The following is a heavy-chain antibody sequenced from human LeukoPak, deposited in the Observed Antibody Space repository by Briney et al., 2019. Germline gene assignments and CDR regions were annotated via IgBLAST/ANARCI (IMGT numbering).Heavy chain of an antibody. CDR3: ASGWLSLYYYYGMDV. Sequence: SETLSLTCTVSGGSINSFYWSWIRQAPGKGLEWIGSIYYSGSTYYNPSLKSRVTISVDTSKNQFSLKLSSVTAADTAVYYCASGWLSLYYYYGMDVWGQGTTVTVSS. J-gene: IGHJ6*02. V-gene: IGHV4-59*12. D-gene: IGHD3-9*01. CDR2: IYYSGST. CDR1: GGSINSFY.